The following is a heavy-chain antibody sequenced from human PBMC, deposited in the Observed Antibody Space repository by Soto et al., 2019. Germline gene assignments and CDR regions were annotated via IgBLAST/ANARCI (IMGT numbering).Heavy chain of an antibody. V-gene: IGHV4-34*01. J-gene: IGHJ3*02. CDR2: INHSGST. D-gene: IGHD6-13*01. CDR3: ARVVVAAAGDAFDI. Sequence: QVQLQQWGAGLLKPSETLSLTCAVYGGSFSGYYWSWIRQPPGKGLEWIGEINHSGSTNYNPSLNSRVPISVDTSKNQFSLKLSSVTAADTAVYYCARVVVAAAGDAFDIWGQGTMVTVSS. CDR1: GGSFSGYY.